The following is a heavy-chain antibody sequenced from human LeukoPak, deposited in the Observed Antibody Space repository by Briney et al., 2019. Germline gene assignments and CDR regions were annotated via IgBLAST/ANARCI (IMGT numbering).Heavy chain of an antibody. CDR1: GYTFTGYY. Sequence: GASVKVSCKASGYTFTGYYMHWVRQAPGQGLEWMGWISAYNGNTNYAQKLQGRVTMTTDTSTSTAYMELRSLRSDDTAVYYCAREILVPAANLDYWGQGTLVTVSS. CDR3: AREILVPAANLDY. D-gene: IGHD2-2*01. CDR2: ISAYNGNT. V-gene: IGHV1-18*04. J-gene: IGHJ4*02.